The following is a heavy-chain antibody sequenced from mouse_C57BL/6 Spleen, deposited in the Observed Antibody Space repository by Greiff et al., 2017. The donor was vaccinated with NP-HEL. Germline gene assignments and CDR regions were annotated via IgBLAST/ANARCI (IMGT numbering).Heavy chain of an antibody. CDR1: GYTFTDYY. Sequence: QVQLQQSGAELVRPGASVKLSCKASGYTFTDYYINWVKQRPGQGLEWIARIYPGSGNTYYNEKFKGKATLTAEKSSSTAYMQLSSLTSEDSAVYFCARPADSSGPWFAYWGQGTLVTVSA. CDR2: IYPGSGNT. J-gene: IGHJ3*01. CDR3: ARPADSSGPWFAY. D-gene: IGHD3-2*02. V-gene: IGHV1-76*01.